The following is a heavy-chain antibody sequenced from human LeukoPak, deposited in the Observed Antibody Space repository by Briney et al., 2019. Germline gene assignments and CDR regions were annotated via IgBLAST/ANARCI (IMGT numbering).Heavy chain of an antibody. Sequence: ASVKVSCKASGYTFTSYGISWVRQAPGQGLEWMGWISAYNGNTNYAQKLQGRVTMTTDTSTSTAYMELRSLRSDDTAAYYCARSRNSGLWFGELLRYYYYMDVWGKGTTVTVSS. D-gene: IGHD3-10*01. V-gene: IGHV1-18*01. J-gene: IGHJ6*03. CDR2: ISAYNGNT. CDR1: GYTFTSYG. CDR3: ARSRNSGLWFGELLRYYYYMDV.